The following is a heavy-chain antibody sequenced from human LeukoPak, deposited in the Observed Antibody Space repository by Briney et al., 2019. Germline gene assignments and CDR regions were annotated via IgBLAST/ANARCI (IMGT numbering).Heavy chain of an antibody. CDR2: ISYDGSNK. CDR3: AKAFQRRRGDAFDI. D-gene: IGHD6-25*01. V-gene: IGHV3-30*18. Sequence: GGSLRLSCAASGFTFSDYYMSWIRQAPGKGLEWVAVISYDGSNKYYADSVKGRFTISRDNSKNTLYLQMNSLRAEDTAVYYCAKAFQRRRGDAFDIWGQGTMVTVSS. CDR1: GFTFSDYY. J-gene: IGHJ3*02.